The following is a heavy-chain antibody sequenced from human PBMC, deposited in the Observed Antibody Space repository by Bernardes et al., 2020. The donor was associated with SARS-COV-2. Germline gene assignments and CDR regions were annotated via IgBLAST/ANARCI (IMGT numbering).Heavy chain of an antibody. Sequence: GGSLRLSCAASGFTFNDYYMSWIRQAPGKGLEWVSYINNVGSTMYYADSVKGRFTISRDNAKNSLYLQMNSLRAEDTAVYYCAKGEAPYYYGSGSHYFDSWGQGTLLTVSS. CDR2: INNVGSTM. CDR1: GFTFNDYY. CDR3: AKGEAPYYYGSGSHYFDS. V-gene: IGHV3-11*01. J-gene: IGHJ4*02. D-gene: IGHD3-10*01.